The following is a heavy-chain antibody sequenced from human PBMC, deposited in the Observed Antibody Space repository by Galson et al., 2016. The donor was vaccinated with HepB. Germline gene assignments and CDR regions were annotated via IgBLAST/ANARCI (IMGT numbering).Heavy chain of an antibody. CDR3: AQPRTTVTTLYYYYGMDV. Sequence: SVKVSCKASGGTFSNYAISWVRQAPGQGLEWMGGIIPIFGTANYAQKFQGRVTITADESTSTAYMELSSLRSEHTAVYYCAQPRTTVTTLYYYYGMDVWGQGTTVTVSS. J-gene: IGHJ6*02. CDR2: IIPIFGTA. D-gene: IGHD4-17*01. CDR1: GGTFSNYA. V-gene: IGHV1-69*13.